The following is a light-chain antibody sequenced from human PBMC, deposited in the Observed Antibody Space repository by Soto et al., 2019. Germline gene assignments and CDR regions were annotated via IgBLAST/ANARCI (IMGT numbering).Light chain of an antibody. CDR1: QSVSNS. J-gene: IGKJ1*01. CDR3: QQYGGPPRT. CDR2: DAS. V-gene: IGKV3-20*01. Sequence: EIVLTQSPGTLSLSPGERATLSCRASQSVSNSLVWYQQKPGQAPRLLIYDASTRATGTPDRFSGSGSGTDFTLPISRHEPEDFAVYSCQQYGGPPRTFGQGTKVEI.